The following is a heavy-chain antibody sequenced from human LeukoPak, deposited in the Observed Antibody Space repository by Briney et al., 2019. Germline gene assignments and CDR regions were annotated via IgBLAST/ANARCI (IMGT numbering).Heavy chain of an antibody. CDR2: IRYDGSNK. V-gene: IGHV3-30*02. D-gene: IGHD3-10*01. Sequence: GGSLRLSCAASGFTFSSYGMHWVRQAPGKGLEWVAFIRYDGSNKYYADSVKGRFTISRDNSKNTLYLHVNSLRPEDTAVYYCAKDGITMVRGVMNYFDYWGQGTLVTVSS. CDR1: GFTFSSYG. CDR3: AKDGITMVRGVMNYFDY. J-gene: IGHJ4*02.